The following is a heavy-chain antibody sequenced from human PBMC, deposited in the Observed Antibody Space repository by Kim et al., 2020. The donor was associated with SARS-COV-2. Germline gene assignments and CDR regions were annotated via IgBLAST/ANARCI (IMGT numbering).Heavy chain of an antibody. CDR3: ARGSYGSGSYYHDAFDI. D-gene: IGHD3-10*01. Sequence: FQGRVTMTRDTSTSTVYMELSSLRSEDTAVYYCARGSYGSGSYYHDAFDIWGQGTMVTVYS. J-gene: IGHJ3*02. V-gene: IGHV1-46*01.